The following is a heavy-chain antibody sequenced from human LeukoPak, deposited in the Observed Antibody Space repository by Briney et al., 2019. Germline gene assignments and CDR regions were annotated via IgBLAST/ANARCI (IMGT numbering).Heavy chain of an antibody. Sequence: GGSLRLSCAASGFTFSSYTMDWVRQAPGKGLEWVSSISSSSGYIYYADSVKGRFTISRDNAKNSLYLQIDSLRAEDTAVYYCARVVISSGCFDYWGQGTLVTVSS. CDR1: GFTFSSYT. CDR3: ARVVISSGCFDY. CDR2: ISSSSGYI. V-gene: IGHV3-21*01. D-gene: IGHD6-25*01. J-gene: IGHJ4*02.